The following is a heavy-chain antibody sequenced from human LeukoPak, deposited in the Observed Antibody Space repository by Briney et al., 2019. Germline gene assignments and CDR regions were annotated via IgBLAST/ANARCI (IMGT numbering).Heavy chain of an antibody. CDR3: ATLVDIVGATTYFDY. Sequence: GGSLRLSCAASGFTFSSYSMNWVRQAPGKGLEWVSSISSSSSYIYYADSVKGRFTISRDNAKNSLYLQMNSLRAEDTAVYYCATLVDIVGATTYFDYWGQGTLVTVSS. V-gene: IGHV3-21*01. D-gene: IGHD1-26*01. CDR2: ISSSSSYI. CDR1: GFTFSSYS. J-gene: IGHJ4*02.